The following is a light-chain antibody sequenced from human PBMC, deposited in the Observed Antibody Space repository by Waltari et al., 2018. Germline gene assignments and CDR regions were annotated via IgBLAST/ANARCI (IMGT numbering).Light chain of an antibody. J-gene: IGLJ1*01. CDR3: SSYTTSSAPGV. CDR2: EVS. V-gene: IGLV2-14*01. Sequence: QSALTQPASVSGSPGQSITISCSGTDSDVGAYAFVSWYQQHPGQAPHLIIYEVSHRPSGISNRFSASKSGNTASLTISGLQAEDEADYYCSSYTTSSAPGVFGTGTRVTVL. CDR1: DSDVGAYAF.